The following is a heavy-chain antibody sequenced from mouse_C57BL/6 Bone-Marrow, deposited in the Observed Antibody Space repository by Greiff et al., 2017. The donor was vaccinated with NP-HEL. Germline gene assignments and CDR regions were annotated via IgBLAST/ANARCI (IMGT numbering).Heavy chain of an antibody. Sequence: VQLQQSGAELARPGASVKLSCKASGYTFTSYGISWVKQRTGQGLEWIGEIYPRSGNTYYNEKFKGKATLTADKSSSTAYMELRSLTSEDSAVYVCATFYYGSSNWYFDVWGTGTTVTVSS. V-gene: IGHV1-81*01. CDR3: ATFYYGSSNWYFDV. CDR2: IYPRSGNT. CDR1: GYTFTSYG. D-gene: IGHD1-1*01. J-gene: IGHJ1*03.